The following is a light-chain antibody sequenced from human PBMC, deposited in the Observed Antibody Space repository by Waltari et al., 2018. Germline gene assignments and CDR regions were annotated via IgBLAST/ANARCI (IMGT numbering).Light chain of an antibody. Sequence: EIVMTQSPATLSVSPGEGATLSCRASQGINSDLAWYQHKPGQAPSLLIYGASTRSAGVPARCSGSGSVTEFTLTISSLQSEDFGVYYCQQSKIWPAFGQGTKVEIK. CDR1: QGINSD. CDR2: GAS. V-gene: IGKV3-15*01. CDR3: QQSKIWPA. J-gene: IGKJ1*01.